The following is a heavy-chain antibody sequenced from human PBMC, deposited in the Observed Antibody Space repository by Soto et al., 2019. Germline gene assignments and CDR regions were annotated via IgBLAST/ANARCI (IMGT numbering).Heavy chain of an antibody. CDR1: GFTVSSNY. CDR2: IYSGGST. D-gene: IGHD4-17*01. V-gene: IGHV3-53*01. Sequence: EVQLVESGGGLIQPGGSLRLSCAASGFTVSSNYMSWVRQAPGKGLEWVSVIYSGGSTYYADSVKGRFTISRYNSKNTLYLQMNSLRAEDTAVYYCARTDDYGDYYFDYWGQGTLVTVSS. CDR3: ARTDDYGDYYFDY. J-gene: IGHJ4*02.